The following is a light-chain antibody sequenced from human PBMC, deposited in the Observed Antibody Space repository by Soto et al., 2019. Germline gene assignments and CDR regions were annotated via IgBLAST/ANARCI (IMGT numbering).Light chain of an antibody. CDR1: QSINSW. Sequence: IQMTQPPSTLSASVGDRVTITCRASQSINSWSAWYQQKPGKSPKLLIYKAPSLESGVPSRFSGSGSGTEFTLTISCLQPYYFATYYCQHYSSYSPWASGRGTKVDIK. CDR2: KAP. V-gene: IGKV1-5*03. CDR3: QHYSSYSPWA. J-gene: IGKJ1*01.